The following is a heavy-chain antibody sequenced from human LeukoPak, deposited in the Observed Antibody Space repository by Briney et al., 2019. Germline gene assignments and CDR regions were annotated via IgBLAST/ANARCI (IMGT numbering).Heavy chain of an antibody. Sequence: PGGSLRLSCTVSGYTFMSWVRQAPGQGLEWVANIRADGRENYYVDSVKGRFTISRDNAQSSLYLQMNSLTVEDTAVYYCASGRDSRWFSDWGQGTLVTVSS. V-gene: IGHV3-7*01. D-gene: IGHD2-15*01. CDR2: IRADGREN. CDR1: GYTF. J-gene: IGHJ1*01. CDR3: ASGRDSRWFSD.